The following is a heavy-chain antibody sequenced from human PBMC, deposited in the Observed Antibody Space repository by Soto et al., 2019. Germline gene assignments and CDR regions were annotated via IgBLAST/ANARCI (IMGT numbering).Heavy chain of an antibody. CDR3: AREIDGYYGMDV. J-gene: IGHJ6*02. CDR2: IIPMFGTA. V-gene: IGHV1-69*12. CDR1: GGTFSTDS. Sequence: QVQLVQSGAEVKKPGSWVKVSCKASGGTFSTDSISWVRQAPGQGLEWMGGIIPMFGTANNAQKFQGRVTITADESTSTAYMELSSLRSEDTAVYFCAREIDGYYGMDVWGQGTTVTVAS.